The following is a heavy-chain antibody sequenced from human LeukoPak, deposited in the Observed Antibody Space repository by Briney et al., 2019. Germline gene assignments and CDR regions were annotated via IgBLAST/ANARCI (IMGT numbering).Heavy chain of an antibody. J-gene: IGHJ4*02. CDR3: AKDVRRVYFDY. D-gene: IGHD1-14*01. CDR1: GFTFSSYA. CDR2: ISYDGSNK. Sequence: GGSLRLSCAASGFTFSSYAMHWVRQAPGKGLEWVAVISYDGSNKYYADSVKGRFTISRDNSKNTLYLQMNSLRAEDTAVYYCAKDVRRVYFDYWGQGTLVTVSS. V-gene: IGHV3-30-3*01.